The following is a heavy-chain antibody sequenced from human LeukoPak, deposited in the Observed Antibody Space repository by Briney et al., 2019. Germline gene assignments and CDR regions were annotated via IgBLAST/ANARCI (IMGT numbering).Heavy chain of an antibody. V-gene: IGHV5-51*01. CDR1: GYRFTSYW. J-gene: IGHJ5*02. Sequence: GESLKISCEASGYRFTSYWIAWVRQMPGKGLEWMGIIYPGDSDTRYSPSFQGQVTISADKSISTAYLQWNSLKASDTAMYYCARQEYCSGGSCYTWFDPWGQGTLVTVSS. CDR2: IYPGDSDT. D-gene: IGHD2-15*01. CDR3: ARQEYCSGGSCYTWFDP.